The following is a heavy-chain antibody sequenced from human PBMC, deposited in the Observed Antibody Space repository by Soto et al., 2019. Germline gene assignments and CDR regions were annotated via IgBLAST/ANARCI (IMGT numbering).Heavy chain of an antibody. J-gene: IGHJ6*02. CDR1: GNTFMNHG. Sequence: QVHLEQSGPEVQKPGASVKVACGASGNTFMNHGISWVRQAPGQGLEWMGWISPYNDNTNYAQKFQGRVSMTTDLSTSTAYMELRSLRSDDTAVYYCATLRTSGYHTHYFFGMDVWGQGTTVAVSS. CDR3: ATLRTSGYHTHYFFGMDV. V-gene: IGHV1-18*04. CDR2: ISPYNDNT. D-gene: IGHD3-22*01.